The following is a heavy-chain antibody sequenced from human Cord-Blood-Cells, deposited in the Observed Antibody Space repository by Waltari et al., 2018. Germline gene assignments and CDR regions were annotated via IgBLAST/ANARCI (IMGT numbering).Heavy chain of an antibody. V-gene: IGHV4-34*01. D-gene: IGHD3-10*01. CDR2: INHSGTT. Sequence: QVQLQQWGAGLLKPSETLSLTCAVYGGSFSGYYWSWIRQPPGKGLEGIGEINHSGTTNYNPSLKSRVTISVDTSKNQFSLKLSSVTAADTAVYYCARAVGSGSYIDYWGQGTLVTVSS. J-gene: IGHJ4*02. CDR1: GGSFSGYY. CDR3: ARAVGSGSYIDY.